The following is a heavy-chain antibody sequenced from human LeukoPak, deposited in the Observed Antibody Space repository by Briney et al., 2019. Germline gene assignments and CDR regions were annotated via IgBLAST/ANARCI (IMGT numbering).Heavy chain of an antibody. CDR3: ARKGYSYGFFNY. CDR2: INHSGST. J-gene: IGHJ4*02. CDR1: GGSFSGYY. Sequence: SETLSLTCAVYGGSFSGYYWSWIRQPPGKGLEWIGEINHSGSTNSNPSLKSRVTISVDTSKSQFSLRLSSVTAADMAVYYCARKGYSYGFFNYWGQGTLVTVSS. V-gene: IGHV4-34*01. D-gene: IGHD5-18*01.